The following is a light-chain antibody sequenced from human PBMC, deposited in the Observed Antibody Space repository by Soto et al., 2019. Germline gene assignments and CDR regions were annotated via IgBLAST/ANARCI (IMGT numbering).Light chain of an antibody. J-gene: IGKJ1*01. CDR3: QQYDTWWT. Sequence: EIVVTQSPATLSVSPGDRATLSCTASQNVTRSLAWYQQKPGQTPRLLIYDASSRAAGIPDRFNGGGSGTEFTLTISSLQSEDFALYVWQQYDTWWTFGQGTRV. CDR2: DAS. V-gene: IGKV3-15*01. CDR1: QNVTRS.